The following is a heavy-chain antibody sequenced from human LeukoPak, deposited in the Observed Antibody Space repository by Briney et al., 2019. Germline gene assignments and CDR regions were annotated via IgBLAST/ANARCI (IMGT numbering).Heavy chain of an antibody. CDR2: ISGSGGST. CDR1: GFTFSSYG. V-gene: IGHV3-23*01. D-gene: IGHD6-6*01. J-gene: IGHJ5*02. Sequence: PGGSLRLSCAASGFTFSSYGMSWVRQAPGKGLEWVSAISGSGGSTYYADSVKGRFTISRDNSKNSLYLQMNSLRAEDTAVYYCARDLGIAARLNWFDPWGQGTLVTVSS. CDR3: ARDLGIAARLNWFDP.